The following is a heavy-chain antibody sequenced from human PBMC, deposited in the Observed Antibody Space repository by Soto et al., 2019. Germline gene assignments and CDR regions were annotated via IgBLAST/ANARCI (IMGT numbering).Heavy chain of an antibody. CDR2: IKSKTDGGTT. D-gene: IGHD3-9*01. Sequence: GGSLRLSCAASGFTFSNAWMSWVRQAPGKGLKWVGRIKSKTDGGTTDYAAPVKGRFTISRDDSKNTLYLQMNSLKTEDTAVYYCTTDRGGLPRKDSGLPAADILTGYYPTDFDYWGQGTLVTVSS. J-gene: IGHJ4*02. CDR3: TTDRGGLPRKDSGLPAADILTGYYPTDFDY. V-gene: IGHV3-15*01. CDR1: GFTFSNAW.